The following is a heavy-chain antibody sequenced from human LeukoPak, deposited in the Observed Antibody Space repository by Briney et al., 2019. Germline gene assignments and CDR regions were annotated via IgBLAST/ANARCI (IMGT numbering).Heavy chain of an antibody. CDR3: AKGPMIVVVITSYYFDY. CDR2: ISGSGGST. CDR1: GFTFSSYA. D-gene: IGHD3-22*01. Sequence: PGGSLRLSCAASGFTFSSYAMSWVRQAPGKGLEWVSAISGSGGSTYYADSVKGRFTISTDNSKNTLYLQMNSLRAEDTAVYYCAKGPMIVVVITSYYFDYWGQGTLVTVSS. J-gene: IGHJ4*02. V-gene: IGHV3-23*01.